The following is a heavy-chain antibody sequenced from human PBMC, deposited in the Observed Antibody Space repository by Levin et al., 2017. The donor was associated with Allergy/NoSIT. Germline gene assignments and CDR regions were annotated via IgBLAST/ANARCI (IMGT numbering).Heavy chain of an antibody. CDR1: GFTFDDYA. J-gene: IGHJ6*02. Sequence: GGSLRLSCIMSGFTFDDYAVHWVRQAPGRGLEWVSGISWNSAGIGYADSVKGRFTISRDNAKNSLYLQMNSLRIEDTALYYCAKDTTVGPYYYYGMDVWGQGTTVTVSS. CDR2: ISWNSAGI. CDR3: AKDTTVGPYYYYGMDV. V-gene: IGHV3-9*01. D-gene: IGHD1-1*01.